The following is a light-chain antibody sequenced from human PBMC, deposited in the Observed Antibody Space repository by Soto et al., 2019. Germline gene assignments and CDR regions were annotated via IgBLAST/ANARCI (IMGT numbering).Light chain of an antibody. CDR1: SSDVGGYNY. V-gene: IGLV2-8*01. J-gene: IGLJ1*01. CDR3: SSYAGSNNPYV. CDR2: EVS. Sequence: QSALTQPPSASGSPGQSVTISCTGTSSDVGGYNYVSWYQQHPGTAPKLMIYEVSKRPSGVPDRFSGSKSGNTASLTVSGLQAEDEADYYCSSYAGSNNPYVFGTGTKAT.